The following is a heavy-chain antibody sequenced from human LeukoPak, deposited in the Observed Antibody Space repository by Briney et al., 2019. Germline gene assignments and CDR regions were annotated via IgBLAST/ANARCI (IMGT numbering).Heavy chain of an antibody. CDR2: IYQSGTT. D-gene: IGHD2-15*01. V-gene: IGHV4-30-2*01. Sequence: SETLSLTCAVSGGSISSGEYSWNWIRQPPGKGLEWIGNIYQSGTTYYNPSLKSRVTISVDTSKNQFSLKLSSVTAADTAVYYCVAVADAFDIWGQGTMVTVSS. CDR1: GGSISSGEYS. J-gene: IGHJ3*02. CDR3: VAVADAFDI.